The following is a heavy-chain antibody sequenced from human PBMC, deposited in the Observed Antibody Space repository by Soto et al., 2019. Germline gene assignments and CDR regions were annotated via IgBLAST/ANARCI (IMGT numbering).Heavy chain of an antibody. V-gene: IGHV5-51*01. D-gene: IGHD2-15*01. CDR2: IYPSDSDT. J-gene: IGHJ6*02. Sequence: GASLKISCKSSGYSFMNYFLAWVRQMPGKGLELMGIIYPSDSDTRYSPSFQGQVTISADKSIDTAYLQRSSLKASDNAIYCCPRQFHDNSGGSYCYYRLDVWGQGTSVTVSS. CDR1: GYSFMNYF. CDR3: PRQFHDNSGGSYCYYRLDV.